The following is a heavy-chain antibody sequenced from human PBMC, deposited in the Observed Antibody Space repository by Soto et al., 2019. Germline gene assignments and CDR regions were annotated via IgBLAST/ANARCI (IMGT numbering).Heavy chain of an antibody. CDR2: IYYSGST. V-gene: IGHV4-31*03. CDR3: ATHRPCSGGSCFIPHFDY. CDR1: GGSISSGGYY. D-gene: IGHD2-15*01. Sequence: TLSLTCTVSGGSISSGGYYWSWIRQHPGKGLEWIGYIYYSGSTYYNPSLKSRVTISVDTSKNQFSLKLSSVTAADTAVYYCATHRPCSGGSCFIPHFDYWGQGTLVTVSS. J-gene: IGHJ4*02.